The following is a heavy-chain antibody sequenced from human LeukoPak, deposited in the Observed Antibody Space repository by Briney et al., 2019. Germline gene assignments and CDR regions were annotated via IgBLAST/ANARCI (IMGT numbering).Heavy chain of an antibody. V-gene: IGHV4-34*01. CDR3: ARRSIAARRSLYVFDY. D-gene: IGHD6-6*01. CDR1: GGSFSGYY. Sequence: SETLSLTCAVYGGSFSGYYWSWIRQPPGKGLEWIGEINHSGGTNYNPSLKSRVTISVDTSKNQFSLKLSSVTAADTAVYYCARRSIAARRSLYVFDYWGQGTLVTVSS. J-gene: IGHJ4*02. CDR2: INHSGGT.